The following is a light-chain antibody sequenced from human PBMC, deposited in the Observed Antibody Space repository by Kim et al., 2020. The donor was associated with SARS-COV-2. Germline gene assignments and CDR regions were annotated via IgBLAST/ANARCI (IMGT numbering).Light chain of an antibody. CDR2: AAS. CDR3: QQKGT. J-gene: IGKJ1*01. Sequence: DIQMTQSPSSLSASVGDRVTITCRASQTITNYLNWYQQKPGRAPEVLIYAASNLQSGVPSRFSGNGSGTDFTLTISSLQPEYFATYYCQQKGTFGQGTKVDIK. V-gene: IGKV1-39*01. CDR1: QTITNY.